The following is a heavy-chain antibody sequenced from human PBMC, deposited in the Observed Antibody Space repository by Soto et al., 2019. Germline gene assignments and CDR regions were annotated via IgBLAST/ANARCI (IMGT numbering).Heavy chain of an antibody. CDR1: GGSISSYY. Sequence: SETLSLTCTVSGGSISSYYWSWIRQPPGKGLEWIGYIYHSGSTNYNPSLKSRVTISLDTSKSQFSLKLSSVTAADTAVYFCASDYGPSGWFYPWGQGTLVTVSS. CDR3: ASDYGPSGWFYP. CDR2: IYHSGST. J-gene: IGHJ5*02. D-gene: IGHD3-10*01. V-gene: IGHV4-59*01.